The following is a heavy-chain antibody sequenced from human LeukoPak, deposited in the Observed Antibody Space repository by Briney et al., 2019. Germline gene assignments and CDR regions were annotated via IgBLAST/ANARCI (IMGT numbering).Heavy chain of an antibody. V-gene: IGHV1-18*01. J-gene: IGHJ3*02. CDR2: ISAYNGNT. CDR1: GYTFTSYG. CDR3: ARETTVVTGGAFDI. D-gene: IGHD4-23*01. Sequence: ASVKVSCKASGYTFTSYGISWVRQAPGQGLEWMGWISAYNGNTNYAQKLQGRVTMTTDTSTSTAYMGLRSLRSDDTAVYYCARETTVVTGGAFDIWGQGTMVTVSS.